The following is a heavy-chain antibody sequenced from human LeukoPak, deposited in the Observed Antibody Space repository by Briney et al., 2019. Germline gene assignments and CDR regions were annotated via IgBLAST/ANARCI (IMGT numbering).Heavy chain of an antibody. CDR2: IYYSGST. J-gene: IGHJ5*02. V-gene: IGHV4-59*01. D-gene: IGHD6-6*01. CDR3: ARVWSIAARRWFDP. Sequence: ASETLSLTCTVSGGSISSYYWSWIRQPPGKGLEWIGYIYYSGSTNYNPSLKSRVTISVDTSKNQFSLKLSSVTAADTAVYYCARVWSIAARRWFDPWGQGTLVTVSS. CDR1: GGSISSYY.